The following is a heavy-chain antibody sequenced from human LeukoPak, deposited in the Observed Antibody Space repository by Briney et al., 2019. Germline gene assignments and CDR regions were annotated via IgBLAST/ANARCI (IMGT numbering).Heavy chain of an antibody. V-gene: IGHV3-64*01. J-gene: IGHJ3*02. CDR3: TRDAPEIRFAFDI. CDR2: ISSNGGRT. Sequence: GGSLRLSCAASGFTFSSFGMHWVRQAPGKGLEYGAAISSNGGRTYHANYVKDRFTISRDNSKNTLFLQMGSLRTDDMAVYYCTRDAPEIRFAFDIWGQGTMVTVS. CDR1: GFTFSSFG.